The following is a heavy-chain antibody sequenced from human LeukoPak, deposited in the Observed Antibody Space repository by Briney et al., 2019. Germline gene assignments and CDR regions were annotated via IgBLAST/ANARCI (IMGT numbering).Heavy chain of an antibody. V-gene: IGHV4-59*08. D-gene: IGHD3-9*01. CDR1: GGSFIGYS. Sequence: SETLSLTCAAYGGSFIGYSWSWIRQPPGKGLEWIGYIYYSRSTNYNPSLKSRVTISVDTSKNQFSLKLSPVTAADKAVYYCARHETYYDIFTGLQYPNWFDPWGQGTLVTVSS. J-gene: IGHJ5*02. CDR3: ARHETYYDIFTGLQYPNWFDP. CDR2: IYYSRST.